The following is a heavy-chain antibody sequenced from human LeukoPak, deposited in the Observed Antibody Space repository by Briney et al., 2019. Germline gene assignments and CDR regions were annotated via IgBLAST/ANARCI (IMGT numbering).Heavy chain of an antibody. CDR1: NGSISSGRYY. CDR3: ARQAPLDGDFDF. V-gene: IGHV4-61*02. Sequence: SQTLSLICTVSNGSISSGRYYWSWIRQPAGKGLEWIGRIFPSGSANYSPSLKSRVTISVDTSKNQFSLILNSVTAADTAVYYCARQAPLDGDFDFWGQGTLVTVSS. J-gene: IGHJ4*02. CDR2: IFPSGSA. D-gene: IGHD3/OR15-3a*01.